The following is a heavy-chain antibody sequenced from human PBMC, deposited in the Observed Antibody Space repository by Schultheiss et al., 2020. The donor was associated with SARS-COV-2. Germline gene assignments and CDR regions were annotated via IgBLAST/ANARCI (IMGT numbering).Heavy chain of an antibody. CDR1: GASISTSSSF. J-gene: IGHJ6*02. Sequence: SQTLSLTCTISGASISTSSSFWGWIRQPPGKGLEWIGSVSNSGDPYYSPSLMSRVTISMDTSKNHFSLRLSSVTAADTAVYFCARTPSAAGYDYYYYYYGMDVWGQGTTVTVSS. CDR2: VSNSGDP. CDR3: ARTPSAAGYDYYYYYYGMDV. D-gene: IGHD6-13*01. V-gene: IGHV4-39*02.